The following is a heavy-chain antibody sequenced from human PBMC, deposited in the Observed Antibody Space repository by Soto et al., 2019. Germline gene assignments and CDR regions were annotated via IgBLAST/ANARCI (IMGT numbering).Heavy chain of an antibody. CDR3: AKDWGASISGTGGVYYYYGMDV. D-gene: IGHD3-16*01. Sequence: AASGFTFSSYGMPWVRQAPGKGLAWVAVISYDGSNKYYADSVKGRFTISRDNSKNTLYLQMNSLRAEDTAVYYCAKDWGASISGTGGVYYYYGMDVWGQGTTVTVSS. CDR2: ISYDGSNK. CDR1: GFTFSSYG. J-gene: IGHJ6*02. V-gene: IGHV3-30*18.